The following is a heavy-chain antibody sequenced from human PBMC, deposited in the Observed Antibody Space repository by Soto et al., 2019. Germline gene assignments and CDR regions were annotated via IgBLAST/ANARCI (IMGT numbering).Heavy chain of an antibody. CDR2: ISSDGSKK. V-gene: IGHV3-30-3*01. D-gene: IGHD5-18*01. Sequence: GGSLRLSCAASGFTFSSYGMHWVRQAPGKGLEWVAVISSDGSKKYYADSVKGRFTISRDNSKYTLYLQMNSLRVEDTAVYYCARESGGYTYGSPYYGMDVWGQGTTVTVSS. CDR1: GFTFSSYG. J-gene: IGHJ6*02. CDR3: ARESGGYTYGSPYYGMDV.